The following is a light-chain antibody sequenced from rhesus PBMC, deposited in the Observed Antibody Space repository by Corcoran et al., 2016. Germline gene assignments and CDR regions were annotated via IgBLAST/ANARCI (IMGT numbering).Light chain of an antibody. V-gene: IGKV3-31*02. J-gene: IGKJ1*01. Sequence: EIVMTQSPATLSLSPGARATLSCRASQNVGTYVAWYQKRPGQSPRLLFYGASSRATGLPDRFSGSGSGTDFSLTISSLEPEDFAVYYCQETSNLWTFGQGTEVELK. CDR3: QETSNLWT. CDR2: GAS. CDR1: QNVGTY.